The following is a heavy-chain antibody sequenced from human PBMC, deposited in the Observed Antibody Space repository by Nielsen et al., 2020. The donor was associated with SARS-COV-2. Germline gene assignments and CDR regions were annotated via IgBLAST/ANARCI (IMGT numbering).Heavy chain of an antibody. D-gene: IGHD6-19*01. CDR2: ISSST. CDR1: GFTLSTYG. Sequence: GGSLRLSCVVSGFTLSTYGMSWVRQAPGKGLEWVSAISSSTYYADSVKARFTVSRDNSKNTLYLQMNSLRAEDTAVYYCAKRSGYTSGWYGDYWGQGTLVTGAS. V-gene: IGHV3-23*01. J-gene: IGHJ4*02. CDR3: AKRSGYTSGWYGDY.